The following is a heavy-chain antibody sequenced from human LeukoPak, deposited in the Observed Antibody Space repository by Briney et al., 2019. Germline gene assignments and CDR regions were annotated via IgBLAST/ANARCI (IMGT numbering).Heavy chain of an antibody. CDR2: IRSKANNYAP. D-gene: IGHD6-13*01. CDR3: TRLTAEGAAGTAYYYYYYMDV. J-gene: IGHJ6*03. CDR1: GFTFSGSA. Sequence: GGSLRLSCAASGFTFSGSAMHWVRQASGKGLEWVGRIRSKANNYAPAYAASAKGRITISRYDSKNTAYLQMNSLKTEDTAVYYCTRLTAEGAAGTAYYYYYYMDVWGKGTTVTVSS. V-gene: IGHV3-73*01.